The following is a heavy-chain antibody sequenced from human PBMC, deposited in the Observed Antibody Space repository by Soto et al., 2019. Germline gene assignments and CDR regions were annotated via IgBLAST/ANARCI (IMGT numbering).Heavy chain of an antibody. V-gene: IGHV1-18*01. J-gene: IGHJ4*02. CDR1: GYTFTSYG. Sequence: QVHLVQSGAEVKKHGASVKVSCKCSGYTFTSYGITWVRQAPGQGLEWMRWISAHNDNTDYAQKLQGRVTVTRDTSTSTAYMELRSLRSDDTAVYYCARGRYGDYWGQGALVTVSS. CDR2: ISAHNDNT. D-gene: IGHD1-1*01. CDR3: ARGRYGDY.